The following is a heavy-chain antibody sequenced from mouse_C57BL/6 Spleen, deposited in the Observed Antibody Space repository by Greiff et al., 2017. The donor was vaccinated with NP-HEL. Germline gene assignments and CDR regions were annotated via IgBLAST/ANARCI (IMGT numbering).Heavy chain of an antibody. V-gene: IGHV7-3*01. CDR2: IRNKANGYTT. CDR3: ARILYYDYDDGAMDY. Sequence: EVKLMESGGGLVQPGGSLSLSCAASGFTFTDYYMSWVRQPPGKALEWLGFIRNKANGYTTEYGASVKGRFTISRDNSQSILYLQMNALRAEDSATYYCARILYYDYDDGAMDYWGQGTSVTVSS. J-gene: IGHJ4*01. D-gene: IGHD2-4*01. CDR1: GFTFTDYY.